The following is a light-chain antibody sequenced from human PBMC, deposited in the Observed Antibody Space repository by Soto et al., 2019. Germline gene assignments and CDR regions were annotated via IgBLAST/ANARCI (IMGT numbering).Light chain of an antibody. CDR1: QSVSNSY. V-gene: IGKV3-20*01. CDR3: QQYVSAIT. Sequence: EILLTQSPGTLSLSPGERATISCRASQSVSNSYLAWYQQKPGQAPRLLIYGASTRATGIPDRFSGSGSGTDFTLTISRLEPEDFAVYYCQQYVSAITFGQGTRLDIK. J-gene: IGKJ5*01. CDR2: GAS.